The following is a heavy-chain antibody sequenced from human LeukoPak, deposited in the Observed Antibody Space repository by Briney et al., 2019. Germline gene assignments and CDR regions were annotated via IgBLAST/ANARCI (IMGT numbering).Heavy chain of an antibody. CDR2: ISSNSRDI. Sequence: GGSLRLSCAASGFTFNTYSMNWVRQAPGKGLEWVSSISSNSRDIYYADSVKGRFTISRDNSKNTLYLQMNSLRAEDTAVYYCAKDRAGSEGDYWGQGTLVTVSS. D-gene: IGHD3-10*01. V-gene: IGHV3-21*04. CDR3: AKDRAGSEGDY. CDR1: GFTFNTYS. J-gene: IGHJ4*02.